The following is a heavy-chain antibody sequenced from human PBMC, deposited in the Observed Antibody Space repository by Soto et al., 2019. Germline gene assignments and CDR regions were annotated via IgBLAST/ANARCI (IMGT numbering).Heavy chain of an antibody. D-gene: IGHD3-9*01. V-gene: IGHV3-23*01. J-gene: IGHJ4*02. CDR2: ISPTGNT. Sequence: PGGSLRLSCTALTGYAMSWVRRGPGKGLEWISTISPTGNTHYADSVEGRFTISRDDSKNTFYLQMNNLRADDTGVYYCAKDPSTGHAELWGQGPLVTVSS. CDR1: TGYA. CDR3: AKDPSTGHAEL.